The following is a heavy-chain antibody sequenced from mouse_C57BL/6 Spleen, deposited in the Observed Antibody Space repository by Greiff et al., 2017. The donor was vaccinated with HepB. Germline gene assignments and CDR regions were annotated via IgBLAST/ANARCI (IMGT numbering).Heavy chain of an antibody. CDR2: IDPSDSET. V-gene: IGHV1-52*01. Sequence: VQLQQPGAELVRPGSSVKLSCKASGYTFTSYWMHWVKQRPIQGLEWIGNIDPSDSETHYNQKFKDKATLTVDKSSSTAYMQLSSLTSEDSAVYYCARQRSTMVDYWGQGTTLTVSS. J-gene: IGHJ2*01. CDR3: ARQRSTMVDY. CDR1: GYTFTSYW. D-gene: IGHD2-1*01.